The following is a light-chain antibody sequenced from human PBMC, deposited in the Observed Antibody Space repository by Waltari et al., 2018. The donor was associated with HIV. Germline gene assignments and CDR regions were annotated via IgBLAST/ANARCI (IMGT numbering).Light chain of an antibody. V-gene: IGLV2-23*02. Sequence: QSALTQSASVSGSPGQSITISCTGTSTNIGSYNLVSWYQQHPGKAPKVIIYEVNKRPSGGSNRFSGSTSGSTASLTIAGLQAEDEADYYCCSDAGSSNVVFGGGTKLTVL. CDR1: STNIGSYNL. J-gene: IGLJ2*01. CDR2: EVN. CDR3: CSDAGSSNVV.